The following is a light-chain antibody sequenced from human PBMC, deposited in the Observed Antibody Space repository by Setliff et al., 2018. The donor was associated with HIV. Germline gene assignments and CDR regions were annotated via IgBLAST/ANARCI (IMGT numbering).Light chain of an antibody. V-gene: IGLV2-14*01. J-gene: IGLJ1*01. CDR3: SSYTSSRTYV. CDR2: EVT. CDR1: SSDVGGYNY. Sequence: QSALTQPASVSGYPGMSVTISCAGTSSDVGGYNYVSWYQQHPGKAPRLLIYEVTNRPSGVSDRFSGSKSGNTASLTISGLQAEDEADYYCSSYTSSRTYVFGTGTKVTV.